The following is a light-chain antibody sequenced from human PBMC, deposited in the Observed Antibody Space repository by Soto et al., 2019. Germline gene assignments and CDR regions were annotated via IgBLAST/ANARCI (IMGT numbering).Light chain of an antibody. V-gene: IGKV3-20*01. Sequence: EIVVKQSPGTLSLSPGDRATLSCRASQSVSNNYLAWYQQKPGQTPRLLVYGASSRATGIPDRFSGSGSGTDFTLTISRLGPEDFAVYYCQQHGTSPITFGQGTRLEIK. J-gene: IGKJ5*01. CDR2: GAS. CDR3: QQHGTSPIT. CDR1: QSVSNNY.